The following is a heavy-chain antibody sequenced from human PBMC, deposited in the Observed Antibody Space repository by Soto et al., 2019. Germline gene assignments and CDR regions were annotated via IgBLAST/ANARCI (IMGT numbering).Heavy chain of an antibody. J-gene: IGHJ6*02. D-gene: IGHD2-15*01. CDR2: IWYDGSNK. CDR3: ARDRSDIVVVVAATPGVRRGMDV. CDR1: GFTFSSYG. V-gene: IGHV3-33*01. Sequence: QVQLVESGGGVVQPGRSLRLSCAASGFTFSSYGMHWVRQAPGKGLEWVAVIWYDGSNKYYADSVKGRFTISRDNSKNTLCLQMNSLRAEDTAVYYCARDRSDIVVVVAATPGVRRGMDVWGQGTTVTVSS.